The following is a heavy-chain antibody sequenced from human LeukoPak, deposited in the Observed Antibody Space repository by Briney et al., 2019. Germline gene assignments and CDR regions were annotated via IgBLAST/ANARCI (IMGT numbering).Heavy chain of an antibody. D-gene: IGHD1-1*01. J-gene: IGHJ4*02. Sequence: SETLSLTCTVSGVSINSYYWSWIRQPPGKGLEWIGYIYYIGSTNYNPSLRGRVTISVDTSNNQFYLKLSSVTAADTAVYYCARLRTTRFDYWGQGTLVTVSS. V-gene: IGHV4-59*01. CDR1: GVSINSYY. CDR2: IYYIGST. CDR3: ARLRTTRFDY.